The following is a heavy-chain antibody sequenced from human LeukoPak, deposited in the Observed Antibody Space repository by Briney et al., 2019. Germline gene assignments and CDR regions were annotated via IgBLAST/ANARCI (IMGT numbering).Heavy chain of an antibody. CDR2: ICSGGST. CDR3: ARGKDGAFDI. D-gene: IGHD2-15*01. CDR1: GFMVSSNY. Sequence: GGSMRLSGAASGFMVSSNYMSWVRQAPGKGLEWVSVICSGGSTYYADSVKGRFTISRDNSKNTLYLQMNSLRAEDTAMYYCARGKDGAFDIWGQGTMVTVSS. J-gene: IGHJ3*02. V-gene: IGHV3-53*01.